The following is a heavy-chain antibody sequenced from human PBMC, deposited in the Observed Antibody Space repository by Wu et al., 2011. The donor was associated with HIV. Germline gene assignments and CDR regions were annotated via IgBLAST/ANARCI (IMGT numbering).Heavy chain of an antibody. Sequence: SGAEVKKPGASVKVSCKASGNTFSGYAVSWVRQAPGQGLEWMGGILPMFGTTNYAQKFQGRVTITADKSATTVYMELRSLRSEDTAVYYCARSGVSAEYYFYYMNVWGKGTTVTVSS. CDR2: ILPMFGTT. J-gene: IGHJ6*03. V-gene: IGHV1-69*06. CDR1: GNTFSGYA. CDR3: ARSGVSAEYYFYYMNV. D-gene: IGHD2-2*01.